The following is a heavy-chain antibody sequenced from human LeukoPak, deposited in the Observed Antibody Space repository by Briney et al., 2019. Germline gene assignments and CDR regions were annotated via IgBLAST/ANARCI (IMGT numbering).Heavy chain of an antibody. V-gene: IGHV4-59*01. CDR1: GGSISSYY. CDR3: ARDASYGGFDY. D-gene: IGHD4-23*01. CDR2: IYYSGST. J-gene: IGHJ4*02. Sequence: PSETLSLTCTVSGGSISSYYWSWIRQPPGKGLEWIGYIYYSGSTNYNPSLESRVTISVDTSKNQFSLKLSSMTAADTAVYYCARDASYGGFDYWGQGTLVTVSS.